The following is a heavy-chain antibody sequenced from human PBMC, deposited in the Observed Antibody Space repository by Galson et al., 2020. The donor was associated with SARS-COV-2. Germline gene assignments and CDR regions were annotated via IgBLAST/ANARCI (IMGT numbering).Heavy chain of an antibody. CDR1: GGSISSSSYY. Sequence: ETSETLSLTCTVSGGSISSSSYYWGWIRQPPGKGLEWIGSIYYSGSTYYNPSLKSRVTLSVDTSKNQFSLKLSSVTAADTAVYYFARHWYDFWTNYGMDVWGQGTTVTVSS. D-gene: IGHD3-3*01. CDR2: IYYSGST. V-gene: IGHV4-39*01. J-gene: IGHJ6*02. CDR3: ARHWYDFWTNYGMDV.